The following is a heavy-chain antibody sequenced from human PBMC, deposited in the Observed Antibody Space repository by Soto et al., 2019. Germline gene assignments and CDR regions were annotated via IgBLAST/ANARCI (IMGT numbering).Heavy chain of an antibody. CDR3: ARGGHIAVVTDSFDS. J-gene: IGHJ4*02. CDR1: GNTFSNYY. Sequence: ASVKVSCKASGNTFSNYYIHWVRQAPGQGLEWMGTINPSGGHTTYAQKFLGRVTMTRDTSTSTLYMEVTRLRSEDTAVYYCARGGHIAVVTDSFDSWGQGTLVTVSS. D-gene: IGHD2-21*02. V-gene: IGHV1-46*03. CDR2: INPSGGHT.